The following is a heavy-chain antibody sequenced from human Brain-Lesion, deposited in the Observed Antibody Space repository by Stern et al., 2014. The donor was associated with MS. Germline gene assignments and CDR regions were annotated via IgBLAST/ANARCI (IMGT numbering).Heavy chain of an antibody. CDR1: GGSISSGGYY. Sequence: VQLVESGPGLVKPSQTLSLSCTVSGGSISSGGYYWSWIRQPAGKGLEWIGRIFNSGSTSYTPSHKSRVTISIAPSKNQFSLRLTSMTAADTAVYYCARGRVVPGFQYYATDVWGQGTTVIVSS. V-gene: IGHV4-61*02. J-gene: IGHJ6*02. D-gene: IGHD2-2*01. CDR2: IFNSGST. CDR3: ARGRVVPGFQYYATDV.